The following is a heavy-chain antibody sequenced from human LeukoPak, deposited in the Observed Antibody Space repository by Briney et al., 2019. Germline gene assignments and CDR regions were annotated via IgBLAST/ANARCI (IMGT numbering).Heavy chain of an antibody. Sequence: SETLSLTCTVSSGSISSSTYYWGWIRQPPGKGLEWIMSIYYSGSTSYNPSLKSRVTISLDTSNHQFSLKLSSVTAADTAVYYCARQAYYAAGSYHAFDIWGQGTMVTVSS. J-gene: IGHJ3*02. D-gene: IGHD3-10*01. CDR3: ARQAYYAAGSYHAFDI. CDR2: IYYSGST. V-gene: IGHV4-39*01. CDR1: SGSISSSTYY.